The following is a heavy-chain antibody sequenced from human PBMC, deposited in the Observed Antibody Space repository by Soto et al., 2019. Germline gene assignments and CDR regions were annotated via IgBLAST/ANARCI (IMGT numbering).Heavy chain of an antibody. V-gene: IGHV1-18*01. CDR3: ARDIVATIPIDYYYYGMDV. CDR1: GYTFTSYG. CDR2: ISAYNGNT. J-gene: IGHJ6*02. D-gene: IGHD5-12*01. Sequence: QVQLVQSGAEVKKPGASVKVSCKASGYTFTSYGISWVRQAPGQGLEWMGWISAYNGNTNYAQKLQGRVTMTTDTSTSTAYMELRSRRSDDTALYYCARDIVATIPIDYYYYGMDVWGQGTTVTVSS.